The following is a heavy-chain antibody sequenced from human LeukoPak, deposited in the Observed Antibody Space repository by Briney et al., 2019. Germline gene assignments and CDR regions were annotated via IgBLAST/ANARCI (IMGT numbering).Heavy chain of an antibody. D-gene: IGHD6-13*01. CDR1: IFTFCVYY. CDR3: ARVSSSRSFDY. CDR2: ISDSSSYT. Sequence: GGSVTLFCAASIFTFCVYYMSWMPQAPGRGLEGVSYISDSSSYTNYADSVKGRFTITRDNAYNSLYLQMNSLRAEDTAVYYCARVSSSRSFDYCGQGTLVTVSS. J-gene: IGHJ4*02. V-gene: IGHV3-11*05.